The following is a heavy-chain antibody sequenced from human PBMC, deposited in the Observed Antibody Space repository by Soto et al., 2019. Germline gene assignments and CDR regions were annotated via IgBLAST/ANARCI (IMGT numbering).Heavy chain of an antibody. CDR3: ARASGGNSAWGHWSDP. CDR2: FSHSGTT. J-gene: IGHJ5*02. CDR1: VYSISSGYY. D-gene: IGHD2-21*02. V-gene: IGHV4-38-2*01. Sequence: PSETLCISCAFSVYSISSGYYWGWIRQPPVRGLEWIGSFSHSGTTYYNPSLRSRVTISIDTSNNQFSLKLSSVTAADTAVYYCARASGGNSAWGHWSDPWGQGTLVTVSS.